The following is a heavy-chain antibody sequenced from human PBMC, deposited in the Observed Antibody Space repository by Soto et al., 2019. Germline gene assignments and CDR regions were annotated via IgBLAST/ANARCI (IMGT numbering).Heavy chain of an antibody. CDR3: ATGLLWFGEDYFDY. D-gene: IGHD3-10*01. CDR2: FDPEDGET. CDR1: GYTLTELS. Sequence: ASVKVSCKVSGYTLTELSMHWVRQAPGKGLEWMGGFDPEDGETIYAQKFQGRVTMTEDTSTDTAYMELSSLRSEDTAVYYCATGLLWFGEDYFDYWGQGTLVTVSS. V-gene: IGHV1-24*01. J-gene: IGHJ4*02.